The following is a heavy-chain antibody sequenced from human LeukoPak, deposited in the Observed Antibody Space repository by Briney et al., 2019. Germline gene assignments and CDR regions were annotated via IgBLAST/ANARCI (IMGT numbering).Heavy chain of an antibody. V-gene: IGHV3-9*01. CDR1: GFAFHNYA. D-gene: IGHD4-23*01. CDR2: INWISDTK. CDR3: AKDTGGNGAYFYAMDV. Sequence: QTGRSLRLSCVGSGFAFHNYAMRWVRRPPGKGLEWVSAINWISDTKAYADSVKGRFTISRDRARNSLYLQMDSLRSEDTALYYCAKDTGGNGAYFYAMDVWGQGTSVTVSS. J-gene: IGHJ6*02.